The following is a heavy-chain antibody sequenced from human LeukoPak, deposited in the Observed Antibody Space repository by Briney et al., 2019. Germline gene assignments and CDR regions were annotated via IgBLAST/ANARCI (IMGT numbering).Heavy chain of an antibody. D-gene: IGHD2-2*01. Sequence: GGTNYAQKFQGRVTMTRHTSISTANMELSRLRSDDTAVYYCARDHLVVPGGYENHYYGMDVWGQGTTVTVSS. CDR3: ARDHLVVPGGYENHYYGMDV. J-gene: IGHJ6*02. CDR2: GGT. V-gene: IGHV1-2*02.